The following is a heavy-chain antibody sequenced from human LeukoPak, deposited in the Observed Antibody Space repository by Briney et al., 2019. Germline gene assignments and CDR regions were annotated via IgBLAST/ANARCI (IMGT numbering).Heavy chain of an antibody. CDR1: GGSFSGYY. Sequence: PSETLSLTCAVYGGSFSGYYWSCIRQPPGKGLEWIGEINHSGSTNYNPSLKSRVAISIHTSKNQFSLNLTSATAADTAMYYCAREGASGSYYDYWGQGTLVTVSS. CDR3: AREGASGSYYDY. V-gene: IGHV4-34*01. J-gene: IGHJ4*02. CDR2: INHSGST. D-gene: IGHD1-26*01.